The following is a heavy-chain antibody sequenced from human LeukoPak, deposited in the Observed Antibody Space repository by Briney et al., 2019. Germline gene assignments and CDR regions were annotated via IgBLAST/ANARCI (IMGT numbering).Heavy chain of an antibody. CDR3: ARALYFDGTSYYYHDS. Sequence: GGSLRLSCAASGFVVSNNYLTWVRQAPGKGLEWVSVIYSGGSTFYADSVKGRFTISRDNSKNTLYLQMNSLRAEDTAVYYCARALYFDGTSYYYHDSWGQGTLVTVSS. CDR2: IYSGGST. CDR1: GFVVSNNY. J-gene: IGHJ4*02. D-gene: IGHD3-22*01. V-gene: IGHV3-53*01.